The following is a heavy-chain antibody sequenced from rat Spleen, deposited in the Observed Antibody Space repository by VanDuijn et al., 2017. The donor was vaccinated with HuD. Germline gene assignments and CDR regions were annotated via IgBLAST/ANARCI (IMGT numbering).Heavy chain of an antibody. CDR1: GFTFNNYW. J-gene: IGHJ2*01. CDR2: ITNTGGSST. V-gene: IGHV5-31*01. Sequence: EVQLVESGGGLVQPGRSLKLSCVASGFTFNNYWMTWIRQAPGKGLEWVASITNTGGSSTYYRDSVKGRFTVSRDNAKSTLYLQMDSLRSEDTATYYCARHAVTTGVDYFDYWGQGVVVTVSS. D-gene: IGHD1-11*01. CDR3: ARHAVTTGVDYFDY.